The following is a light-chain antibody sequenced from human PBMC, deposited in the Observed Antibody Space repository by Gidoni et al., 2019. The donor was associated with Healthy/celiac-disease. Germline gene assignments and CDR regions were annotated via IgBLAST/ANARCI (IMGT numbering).Light chain of an antibody. CDR1: SSDVGGYNY. CDR3: SSYTSSSTPKV. CDR2: EVS. V-gene: IGLV2-14*01. J-gene: IGLJ2*01. Sequence: QSALTPPASVSGSPGQSITISCTGTSSDVGGYNYVSWYHPHPGKAPKLMIYEVSNRPSGVSNRFSGSKSGNTASLTISGLQAEDEADYYCSSYTSSSTPKVFGGGTKLTVL.